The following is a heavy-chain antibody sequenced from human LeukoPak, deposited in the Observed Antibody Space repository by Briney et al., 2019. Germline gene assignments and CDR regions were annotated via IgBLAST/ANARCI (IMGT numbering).Heavy chain of an antibody. CDR1: GGSISSYY. J-gene: IGHJ4*02. Sequence: PSETLSLTCTVSGGSISSYYWSWIRQPPGMGLEWIGYIYYSGSTNYNPSLRSRVTISIDTSKNQFSLKLSSVIAADTAVYYCARDRDYYGSGSSYFDYWGQGTLVTVSS. CDR2: IYYSGST. CDR3: ARDRDYYGSGSSYFDY. D-gene: IGHD3-10*01. V-gene: IGHV4-59*01.